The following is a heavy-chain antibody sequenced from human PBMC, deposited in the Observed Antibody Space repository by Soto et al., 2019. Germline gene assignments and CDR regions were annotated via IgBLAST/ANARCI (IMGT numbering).Heavy chain of an antibody. D-gene: IGHD2-15*01. CDR3: AKDNPVDCSGGRCDGGGDYFDY. CDR2: ISYDGSNK. J-gene: IGHJ4*02. V-gene: IGHV3-30*18. CDR1: GFTFSSYG. Sequence: GSLRLSCAASGFTFSSYGMHWVRQAPGKGLEWVAVISYDGSNKYYADSVKGRFTISRDNSKNTLYLQMNSLRAEDTAVYYCAKDNPVDCSGGRCDGGGDYFDYWGQGTLVTVSS.